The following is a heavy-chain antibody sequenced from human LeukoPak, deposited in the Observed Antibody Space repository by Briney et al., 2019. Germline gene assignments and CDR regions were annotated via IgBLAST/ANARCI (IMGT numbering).Heavy chain of an antibody. CDR1: GFTFSSYA. D-gene: IGHD3-22*01. CDR2: ISGSGGST. V-gene: IGHV3-23*01. CDR3: AKDRMIVVVITLFDY. Sequence: GGSLRLSCAASGFTFSSYAMSWVRQAPGKGLEWVSAISGSGGSTYYADSVKGRFTSSRDNSKNTLYLQMNSLRAEDTAVYYCAKDRMIVVVITLFDYWGQGTLVTVSS. J-gene: IGHJ4*02.